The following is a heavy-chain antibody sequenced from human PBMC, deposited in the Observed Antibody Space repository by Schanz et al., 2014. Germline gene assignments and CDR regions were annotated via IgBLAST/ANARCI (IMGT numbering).Heavy chain of an antibody. CDR3: ARAGQDYSDSSGYATYYFGN. CDR2: ISPYNGNT. V-gene: IGHV1-18*01. D-gene: IGHD3-22*01. CDR1: GYTFISYG. Sequence: QVQLVQSGAEVRKPGASVKVSCKASGYTFISYGISWVRQAPGQGLEWMGWISPYNGNTNYAPKVQGRVTVTTDTSTSTVYMELRSLTSDDTAVYYCARAGQDYSDSSGYATYYFGNWGQGTLVTVSS. J-gene: IGHJ4*02.